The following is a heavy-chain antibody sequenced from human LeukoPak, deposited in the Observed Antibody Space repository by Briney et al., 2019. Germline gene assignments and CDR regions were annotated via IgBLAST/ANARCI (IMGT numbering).Heavy chain of an antibody. J-gene: IGHJ3*02. CDR1: GGSISSSSYY. D-gene: IGHD3-3*01. CDR3: ARRQVADFWSGYYTLVVQDAFDI. CDR2: IYYSGST. Sequence: PSETLSLICTVSGGSISSSSYYWGWIRQPPGKGLEWIGSIYYSGSTYYNPSLKSRVTISVDTSKNQFSLKLSSVTAADMAVYYCARRQVADFWSGYYTLVVQDAFDIWGQGTMVTVSS. V-gene: IGHV4-39*01.